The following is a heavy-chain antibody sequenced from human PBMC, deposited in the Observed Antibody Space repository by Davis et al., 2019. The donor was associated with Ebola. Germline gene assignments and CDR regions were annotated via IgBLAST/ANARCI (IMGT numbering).Heavy chain of an antibody. CDR3: ARGRYYDSSGYLIVDY. J-gene: IGHJ4*02. CDR1: GFTFSSYA. D-gene: IGHD3-22*01. CDR2: LSGSGGST. V-gene: IGHV3-23*01. Sequence: GGSLRLSCAASGFTFSSYAMSWVRQAPGKGLEWVSALSGSGGSTYYADSVKGRFTISRDNSKTTLYLQMNSLRAEDKAVYYCARGRYYDSSGYLIVDYWGQGTLVTVSS.